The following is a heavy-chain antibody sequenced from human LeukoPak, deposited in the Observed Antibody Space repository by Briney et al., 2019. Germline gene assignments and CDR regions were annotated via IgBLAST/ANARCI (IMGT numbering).Heavy chain of an antibody. CDR2: TSYDGGNK. Sequence: PGGSLRLSCAASGFTFSSYAMHWVRQAPGKGLEWVTVTSYDGGNKFYADSVKGRFTISRDNSKNTLYLQMNSLRAEDTAVYYCARVGSITSNWFDPWGQGTLVTVSS. CDR1: GFTFSSYA. V-gene: IGHV3-30-3*01. D-gene: IGHD2-2*01. CDR3: ARVGSITSNWFDP. J-gene: IGHJ5*02.